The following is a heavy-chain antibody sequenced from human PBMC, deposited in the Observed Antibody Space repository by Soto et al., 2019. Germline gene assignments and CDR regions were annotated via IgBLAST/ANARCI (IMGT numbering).Heavy chain of an antibody. D-gene: IGHD2-15*01. Sequence: QVQLVQSGAEVKQPGSSVKVSCKASGGTFSSYAISWVRQAPGQGLEWMGGIIPIFGTANYAQKFQGRVTITADESTSTAYMELSSLRSEDTAVYYCARAYCSGGSCYSRYYYYYGMDVWGQGTTVTVSS. CDR1: GGTFSSYA. CDR3: ARAYCSGGSCYSRYYYYYGMDV. V-gene: IGHV1-69*01. CDR2: IIPIFGTA. J-gene: IGHJ6*02.